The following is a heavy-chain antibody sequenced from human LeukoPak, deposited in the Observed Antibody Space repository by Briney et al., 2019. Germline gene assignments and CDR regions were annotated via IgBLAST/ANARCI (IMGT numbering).Heavy chain of an antibody. J-gene: IGHJ4*02. CDR1: GGSISSYY. CDR3: ARVDTGRTYYFDY. D-gene: IGHD5-18*01. V-gene: IGHV4-59*01. CDR2: IYYSGST. Sequence: PETLSLTCTVSGGSISSYYWSWIRQPPGKGLEWTGYIYYSGSTNYNPSLKGRVTISVDTSKNQFSLKLSSVTAADTAVYYCARVDTGRTYYFDYWGQGTLVTVSS.